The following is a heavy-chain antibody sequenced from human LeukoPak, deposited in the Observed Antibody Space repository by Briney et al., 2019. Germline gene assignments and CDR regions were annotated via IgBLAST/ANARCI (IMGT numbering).Heavy chain of an antibody. CDR1: GFTFSSYS. J-gene: IGHJ4*02. D-gene: IGHD6-19*01. Sequence: GGSPRLSCAASGFTFSSYSMNWVRQAPGKGLEWVSSISSSSSYIYYADSVKGRFTISRDNAKNSLYLQMNSLRAEDTAVYYCAREISGWYYFDYWGQGTLVTVSS. CDR2: ISSSSSYI. V-gene: IGHV3-21*01. CDR3: AREISGWYYFDY.